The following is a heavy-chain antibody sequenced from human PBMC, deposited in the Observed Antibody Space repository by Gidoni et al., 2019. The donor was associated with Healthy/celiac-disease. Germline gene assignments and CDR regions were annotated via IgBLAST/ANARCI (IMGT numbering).Heavy chain of an antibody. J-gene: IGHJ6*02. D-gene: IGHD2-15*01. CDR3: ARDCSGGSCYSAYYYYGMDV. CDR1: GGSISSSSYY. CDR2: IYYSGST. V-gene: IGHV4-39*01. Sequence: QLQLQESGPGLVKPSETLSLTCTVSGGSISSSSYYWGWIRQPPGKGLEWIWSIYYSGSTYYNPSLNSRVTISVDTSKNQFSLKLSSVTAADTAVYYCARDCSGGSCYSAYYYYGMDVWGQGTTVTVSS.